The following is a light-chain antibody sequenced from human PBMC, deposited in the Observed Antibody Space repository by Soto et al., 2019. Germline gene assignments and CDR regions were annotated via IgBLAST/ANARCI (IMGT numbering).Light chain of an antibody. Sequence: EIVMTQSPGTLSLSPGETATLSCRASQSVSSNYVAWFHQKPGQAPRLLIYGASSRATGVPDRFSASGSGTDFTLTISRLEPEDFAVYYCQQRSNWPPWTFGQGTKVDIK. CDR3: QQRSNWPPWT. V-gene: IGKV3D-20*02. J-gene: IGKJ1*01. CDR2: GAS. CDR1: QSVSSNY.